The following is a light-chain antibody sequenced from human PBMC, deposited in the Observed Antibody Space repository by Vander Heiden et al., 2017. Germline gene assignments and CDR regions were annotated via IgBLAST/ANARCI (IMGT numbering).Light chain of an antibody. V-gene: IGLV3-1*01. J-gene: IGLJ2*01. Sequence: SYELTPPPSVSVSPGQTASITCSGDKLGDKYACWYQQKPGQSPVLVIYQDSKRPSGIPERFSGANSGNKATLTISGTQAMEEADDYCQAWDSSTGVFGGGTKLTVL. CDR1: KLGDKY. CDR2: QDS. CDR3: QAWDSSTGV.